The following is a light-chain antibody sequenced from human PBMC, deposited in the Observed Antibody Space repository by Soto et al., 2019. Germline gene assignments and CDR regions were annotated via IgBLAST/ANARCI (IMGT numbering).Light chain of an antibody. V-gene: IGKV3-15*01. CDR2: GAS. Sequence: TQSPSTLSLSPGERTTISCGASQSVSKNYLTCYQQKPGQAPRLLIHGASTRATGVPARLSGSGSGTEFTLTISCLQSEDFAVYYCQRYDDWWTFGQGTKVDIK. J-gene: IGKJ1*01. CDR3: QRYDDWWT. CDR1: QSVSKN.